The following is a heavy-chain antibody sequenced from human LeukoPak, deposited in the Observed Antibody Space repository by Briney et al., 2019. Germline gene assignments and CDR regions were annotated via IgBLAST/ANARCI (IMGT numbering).Heavy chain of an antibody. CDR1: GGSISSGSYY. V-gene: IGHV4-61*02. D-gene: IGHD3-3*01. J-gene: IGHJ2*01. Sequence: SETLSLTCTVSGGSISSGSYYWSWIRQPAGKGLEWIGRIYTSGSTNYNPSLKSRVTISVDTSKNQFSLKLSSVTAADTAVYYCARAEAASFLEWLFRDWYFDLWGRGTLVTVSS. CDR3: ARAEAASFLEWLFRDWYFDL. CDR2: IYTSGST.